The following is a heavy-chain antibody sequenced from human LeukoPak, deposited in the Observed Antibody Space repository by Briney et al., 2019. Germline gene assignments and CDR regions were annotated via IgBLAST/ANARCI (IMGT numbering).Heavy chain of an antibody. V-gene: IGHV4-30-2*01. D-gene: IGHD2-2*01. CDR3: ARAVGGVVPASTFDY. CDR1: GGSISSGGYS. Sequence: PSQTLSLTCAVSGGSISSGGYSWSWIRQPPGKGLEWIGYIYHSGSTYYNPSLKSRVTISVDRSKNQFSLKLSSMTAADTAVYYCARAVGGVVPASTFDYWGQGTLVTVSS. J-gene: IGHJ4*02. CDR2: IYHSGST.